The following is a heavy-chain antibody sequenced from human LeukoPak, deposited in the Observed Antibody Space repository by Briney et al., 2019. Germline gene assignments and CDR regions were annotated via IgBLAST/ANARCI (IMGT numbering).Heavy chain of an antibody. CDR2: IYSGGST. V-gene: IGHV3-66*01. J-gene: IGHJ1*01. CDR3: AGKYYYGSSGYPSIGEYFQH. D-gene: IGHD3-22*01. Sequence: PGGSLRLSCAASGFTVSSNYMSWVRQAPGKGLEWVSIIYSGGSTYYADSVKGRFTISRDNSKNTLYLQMNSLRAEDTAVYYCAGKYYYGSSGYPSIGEYFQHWGQGTLVTVSS. CDR1: GFTVSSNY.